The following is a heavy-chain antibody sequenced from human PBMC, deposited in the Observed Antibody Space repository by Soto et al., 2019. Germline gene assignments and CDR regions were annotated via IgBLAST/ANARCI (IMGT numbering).Heavy chain of an antibody. D-gene: IGHD1-26*01. J-gene: IGHJ4*02. Sequence: EVQLVETGGGLIQPGGSLRLSCAASGFTVSGNYMSWVRQAPGKGLELVSVIYNGGGTYYAESVKGRFTISRDNSKNTLYLQMNSLRAEDTAVYYFASTSGSSYEYWGQGALVTVSS. CDR2: IYNGGGT. CDR1: GFTVSGNY. V-gene: IGHV3-53*02. CDR3: ASTSGSSYEY.